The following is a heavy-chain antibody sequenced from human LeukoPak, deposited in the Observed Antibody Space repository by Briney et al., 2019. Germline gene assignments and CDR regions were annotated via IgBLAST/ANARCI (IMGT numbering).Heavy chain of an antibody. D-gene: IGHD1/OR15-1a*01. CDR3: ARFLNNYTYADY. CDR1: GFTFNRKA. Sequence: GGSLTLSCAASGFTFNRKAISWVRQAPGKGLEGVSTIGASGDKTFYADSVKGRFTITRDNAKNSLYLQMNSLRAEDTAMYYCARFLNNYTYADYWGQGTLVTVSS. J-gene: IGHJ4*02. CDR2: IGASGDKT. V-gene: IGHV3-21*01.